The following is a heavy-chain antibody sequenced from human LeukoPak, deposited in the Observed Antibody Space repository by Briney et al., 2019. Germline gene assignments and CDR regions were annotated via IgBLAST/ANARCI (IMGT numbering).Heavy chain of an antibody. V-gene: IGHV1-46*01. J-gene: IGHJ4*02. CDR1: GYTFTNYY. Sequence: ASVKVSCKASGYTFTNYYIHWVRQAPGQGLDWMGTINPSGGSTSYAQKFQGRVTVTRDTSTSTVYMELSSLRSEDTAVYYCARSYYDLLATFDYWGQGTLVTVSS. CDR3: ARSYYDLLATFDY. CDR2: INPSGGST. D-gene: IGHD3-22*01.